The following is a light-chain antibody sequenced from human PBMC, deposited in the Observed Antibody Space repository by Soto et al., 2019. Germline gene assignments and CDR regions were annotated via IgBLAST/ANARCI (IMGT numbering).Light chain of an antibody. J-gene: IGKJ4*01. CDR2: GAS. V-gene: IGKV3-20*01. CDR1: QSVSSSY. CDR3: QQYGSSCALT. Sequence: VLTPSPGTLSLSPGERATLSCRASQSVSSSYLAWYQQKPGQAPRLLIYGASSRATGIPDRFSGSGSGTDFTLTISRLEPEDFAVYYCQQYGSSCALTFGGGTKVDIK.